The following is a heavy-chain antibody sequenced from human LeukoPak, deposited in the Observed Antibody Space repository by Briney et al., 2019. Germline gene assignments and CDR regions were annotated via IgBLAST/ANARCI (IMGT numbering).Heavy chain of an antibody. CDR1: GFTFSSYW. J-gene: IGHJ4*02. CDR3: ARDPNYLFDY. D-gene: IGHD4/OR15-4a*01. CDR2: INSDWSST. Sequence: GGSLRLSCAASGFTFSSYWMHWVRQAPGKGLVWVLRINSDWSSTIYADSVKGRFTISRDNAKNTLYLQMNSLRAEDTAVYHCARDPNYLFDYWGQGTLVTVSS. V-gene: IGHV3-74*01.